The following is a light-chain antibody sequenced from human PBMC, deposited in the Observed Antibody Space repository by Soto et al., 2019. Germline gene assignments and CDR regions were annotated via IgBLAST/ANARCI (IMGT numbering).Light chain of an antibody. V-gene: IGKV3-15*01. CDR1: QRISSS. CDR3: QQYNNGPTYT. J-gene: IGKJ2*01. CDR2: GAS. Sequence: EIVMTQSPATLSVSPGERATLSCRASQRISSSLAWYQQKHGQAPRLLIYGASTRATGIPARFSGSGSGTEFTLTISSLQSEDFAVYYCQQYNNGPTYTFGQGTKLEIK.